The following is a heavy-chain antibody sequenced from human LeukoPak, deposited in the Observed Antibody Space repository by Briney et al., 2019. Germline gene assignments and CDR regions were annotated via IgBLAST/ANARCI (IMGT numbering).Heavy chain of an antibody. D-gene: IGHD3-10*01. CDR3: AGGSTLDRGLVYY. V-gene: IGHV3-30-3*01. J-gene: IGHJ4*02. CDR1: GFTFSNAW. Sequence: GGSLRLSCAASGFTFSNAWMSWVRQAPGKGLEWVAVISYDGSNKYYADSVKGRFTISRDNSKNTLFLQMDSLRAEDTAVYYCAGGSTLDRGLVYYWGQGTLVTVSS. CDR2: ISYDGSNK.